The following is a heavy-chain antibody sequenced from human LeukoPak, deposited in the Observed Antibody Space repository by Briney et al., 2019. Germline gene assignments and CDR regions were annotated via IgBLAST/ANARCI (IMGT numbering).Heavy chain of an antibody. CDR1: GGSISSSSYY. J-gene: IGHJ4*02. CDR3: ARLPSSSWYYFDY. V-gene: IGHV4-39*07. CDR2: IYYSGST. D-gene: IGHD6-13*01. Sequence: PSETLSLTCTVSGGSISSSSYYWGWIRQPPGKGLEWIGSIYYSGSTYYNPSLKSRVTISVDTSKNQFSLKLSSVTAADTAVYYCARLPSSSWYYFDYWGQGTLVTVSS.